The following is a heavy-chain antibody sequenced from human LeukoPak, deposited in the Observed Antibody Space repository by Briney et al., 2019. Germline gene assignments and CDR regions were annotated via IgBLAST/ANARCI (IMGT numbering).Heavy chain of an antibody. J-gene: IGHJ4*02. CDR3: ARGAAPYYYDSSGYLPFDY. D-gene: IGHD3-22*01. V-gene: IGHV1-46*01. Sequence: ASVTVSCTASGYTFTSYYMHWVRQAPGQGLEWMGIINPSGGSTSYAQKFQGRVTMTRDTSTSTVYMELSSLRSEDTAVYYCARGAAPYYYDSSGYLPFDYWGQGTLVTVSS. CDR2: INPSGGST. CDR1: GYTFTSYY.